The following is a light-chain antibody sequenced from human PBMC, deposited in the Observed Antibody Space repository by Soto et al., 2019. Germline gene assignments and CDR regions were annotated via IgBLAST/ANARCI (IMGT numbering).Light chain of an antibody. J-gene: IGKJ1*01. CDR2: WAS. Sequence: DILMTQSTDSLAVSLGERATINCKSSQSVLYSSNNKNYLAWYQQKPGQPPKLLIYWASTRESGVPDRFSGSGSGTDFTLTISSLQAEDVAVYYCQQYYSTPPWTFGQGTKVDIK. CDR3: QQYYSTPPWT. V-gene: IGKV4-1*01. CDR1: QSVLYSSNNKNY.